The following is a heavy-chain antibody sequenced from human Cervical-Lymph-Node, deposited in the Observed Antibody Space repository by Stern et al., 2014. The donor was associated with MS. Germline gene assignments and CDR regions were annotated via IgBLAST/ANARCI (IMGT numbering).Heavy chain of an antibody. J-gene: IGHJ5*02. CDR1: GGSVISGNS. CDR2: NSPRETT. CDR3: ARDKGYTSSLGYWFDP. V-gene: IGHV4-4*02. Sequence: QVPLKESGPGLVKPSGTLSLTCAVSGGSVISGNSWCWGRQPPGKGLEWIGENSPRETTNFNPSFKSRVTISIDKSQNQFSLKLTSVPAADTAVYYCARDKGYTSSLGYWFDPWGQGTLVTVSS. D-gene: IGHD6-19*01.